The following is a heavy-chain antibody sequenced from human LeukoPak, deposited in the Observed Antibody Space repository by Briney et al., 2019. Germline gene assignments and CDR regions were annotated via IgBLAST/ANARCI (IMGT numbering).Heavy chain of an antibody. Sequence: ASVKVSCKASGGTFSSYAISWVRQAPGQGLEWMGGIIPIFGTANYAQKFQGRVTITTDESTSTAYMELRSLRSEDTAVYYCAREGEPYGGNSLQPGFDYWGQGTLVTVSS. CDR3: AREGEPYGGNSLQPGFDY. J-gene: IGHJ4*02. V-gene: IGHV1-69*05. CDR2: IIPIFGTA. D-gene: IGHD4-23*01. CDR1: GGTFSSYA.